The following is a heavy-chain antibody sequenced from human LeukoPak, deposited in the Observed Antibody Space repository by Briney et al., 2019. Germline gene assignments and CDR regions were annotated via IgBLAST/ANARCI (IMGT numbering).Heavy chain of an antibody. CDR1: AFIFSGHW. CDR3: ARSTRWLQFVFDY. J-gene: IGHJ4*02. V-gene: IGHV3-48*04. D-gene: IGHD5-24*01. Sequence: GGSLRLSCEGSAFIFSGHWMNWVRQTPGKGLEWVSYISSSGSTIYYADSVKGRFTISRDNAKNSLYLQMNSLRAEDTAVYYCARSTRWLQFVFDYWGQGTPVTVSS. CDR2: ISSSGSTI.